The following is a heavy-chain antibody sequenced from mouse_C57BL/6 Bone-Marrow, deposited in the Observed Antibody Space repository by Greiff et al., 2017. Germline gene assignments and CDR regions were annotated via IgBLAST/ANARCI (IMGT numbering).Heavy chain of an antibody. CDR1: GYTFTSYW. CDR2: IHPNSGST. CDR3: ARKTTLVAHWYFDF. J-gene: IGHJ1*01. D-gene: IGHD1-1*01. V-gene: IGHV1-64*01. Sequence: QVQLQQPGAELVKPGASVKLSCKASGYTFTSYWMHWVKQRPGQGLEWIGMIHPNSGSTNYNEKFKSKATLTVDKSSSTAYMQLSSLTSEDSAVYYCARKTTLVAHWYFDFGDSGTAVTVSS.